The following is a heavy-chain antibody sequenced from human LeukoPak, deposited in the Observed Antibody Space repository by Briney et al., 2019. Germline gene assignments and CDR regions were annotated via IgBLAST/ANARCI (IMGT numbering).Heavy chain of an antibody. V-gene: IGHV3-9*03. CDR2: ISWNSGSI. D-gene: IGHD6-13*01. CDR1: GFTFDDYA. CDR3: VKDAGSSWAYNWFDP. J-gene: IGHJ5*02. Sequence: GGSLRLSCAASGFTFDDYAMHWVRQVPGKGLEWVSGISWNSGSIGYADSVKGRFTISRDNAKNSLYLQMNSLRAEDMALYYCVKDAGSSWAYNWFDPWGQGTLVIVSS.